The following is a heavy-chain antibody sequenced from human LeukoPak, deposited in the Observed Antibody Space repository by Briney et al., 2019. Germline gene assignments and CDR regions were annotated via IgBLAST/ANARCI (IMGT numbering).Heavy chain of an antibody. CDR1: GGSFSGYY. CDR3: ARTPCSGGSCYPDY. CDR2: INHSGST. D-gene: IGHD2-15*01. Sequence: SETLSLTCAVYGGSFSGYYWSWIRQPPGKGLEWIGEINHSGSTNYNPSLERRVTISVDRSKNQFSLKVTSVTAADTAVYYCARTPCSGGSCYPDYWGQGTLVTVSS. J-gene: IGHJ4*02. V-gene: IGHV4-34*01.